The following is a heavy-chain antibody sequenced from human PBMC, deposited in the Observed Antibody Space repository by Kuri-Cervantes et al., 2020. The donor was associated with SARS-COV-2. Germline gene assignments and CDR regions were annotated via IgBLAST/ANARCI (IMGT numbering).Heavy chain of an antibody. V-gene: IGHV4-4*07. CDR2: IYTSGST. J-gene: IGHJ4*02. Sequence: SETLSLTCTGSGGSISSYYWSWIRQPAGKGLEWIGRIYTSGSTNYNPSLKSRVTMSVDTSKNQFSLKLSSVTAADTAVYYCARHGGIAVAGTFDYWGQGTLVTVSS. CDR1: GGSISSYY. CDR3: ARHGGIAVAGTFDY. D-gene: IGHD6-19*01.